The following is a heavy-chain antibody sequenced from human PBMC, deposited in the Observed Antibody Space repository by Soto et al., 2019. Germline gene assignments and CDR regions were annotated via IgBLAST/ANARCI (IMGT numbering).Heavy chain of an antibody. CDR1: GFTFSSYA. D-gene: IGHD6-13*01. V-gene: IGHV3-23*01. J-gene: IGHJ4*02. CDR2: ISGSGGST. CDR3: AKDPPYDSTGIAEAGDDD. Sequence: PGGSLRLSCAASGFTFSSYAMSWVRQAPGKGLEWVSAISGSGGSTYYADSVKGRFTISRDNSKNTLYLQMNSLRAEDTAVYYCAKDPPYDSTGIAEAGDDDWGQGTLVTVAS.